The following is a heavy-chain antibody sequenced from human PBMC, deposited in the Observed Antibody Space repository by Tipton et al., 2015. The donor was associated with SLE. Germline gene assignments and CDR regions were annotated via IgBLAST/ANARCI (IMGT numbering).Heavy chain of an antibody. V-gene: IGHV4-30-2*01. D-gene: IGHD6-6*01. CDR1: GGSISSGGYS. CDR2: IYHSGST. J-gene: IGHJ4*02. CDR3: ARGRGGAARPFDY. Sequence: TLSLTCAVSGGSISSGGYSWSWIRQPPGKGLEWIGYIYHSGSTYYNPSLKSRVTISVDTSKNQFSLKLSSVTAADTAVYYCARGRGGAARPFDYWGQGTLVTVSS.